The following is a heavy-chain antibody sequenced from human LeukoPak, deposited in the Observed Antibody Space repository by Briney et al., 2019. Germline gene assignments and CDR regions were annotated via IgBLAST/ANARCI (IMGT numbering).Heavy chain of an antibody. V-gene: IGHV3-21*01. D-gene: IGHD4-17*01. Sequence: PGGSLRLSCAASGFTFSDYSMNWVRQAPGKGLEWVSSITSSSTYKYYADSVKGRFTISRDNSKNTLYLQMNSLRAEDTAVYYCAKDANDYGASYYYYMDVWGKGTTVTISS. CDR1: GFTFSDYS. J-gene: IGHJ6*03. CDR2: ITSSSTYK. CDR3: AKDANDYGASYYYYMDV.